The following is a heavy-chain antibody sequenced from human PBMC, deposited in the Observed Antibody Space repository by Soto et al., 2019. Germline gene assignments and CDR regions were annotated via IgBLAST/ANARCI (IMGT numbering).Heavy chain of an antibody. CDR3: AKILQLGDYAFYYYGMDV. CDR1: GFTFSNYG. Sequence: QVPLVESGGGVVQPGRSLRLSCAASGFTFSNYGMHWVRQAPGKGLEWVAVISYDGSNKYYADSVKGRFTISRDNSKTTLYLQMNSLRAEATAVYYCAKILQLGDYAFYYYGMDVWGQGTTVTVSS. CDR2: ISYDGSNK. J-gene: IGHJ6*02. V-gene: IGHV3-30*18. D-gene: IGHD4-17*01.